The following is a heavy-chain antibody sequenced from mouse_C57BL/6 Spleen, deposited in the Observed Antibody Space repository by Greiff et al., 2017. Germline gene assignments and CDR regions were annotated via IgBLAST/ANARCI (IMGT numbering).Heavy chain of an antibody. CDR2: IYPGSGNT. J-gene: IGHJ3*01. CDR1: GYTFTDYY. CDR3: ARRGYGYDGFAY. D-gene: IGHD2-2*01. V-gene: IGHV1-76*01. Sequence: QVHVKQSGAELVRPGASVKLSCKASGYTFTDYYINWVKQRPGQGLEWIARIYPGSGNTYYNEKFKGKATLTAEKSSSTAYMQLSSLTSEDSAVYFCARRGYGYDGFAYWGQGTLVTVSA.